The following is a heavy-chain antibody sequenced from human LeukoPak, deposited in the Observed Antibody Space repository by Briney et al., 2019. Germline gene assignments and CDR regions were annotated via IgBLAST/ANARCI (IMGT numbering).Heavy chain of an antibody. CDR1: GFTFSSYW. CDR3: ATYSSSSSFQH. CDR2: IKQDGSEK. V-gene: IGHV3-7*01. D-gene: IGHD6-13*01. Sequence: GESLRLSCAASGFTFSSYWMSWVRQAPGKGLEWVANIKQDGSEKYYVDSVKGRFTISRDNAKNSLYLQMNSLRAEDTAVYYCATYSSSSSFQHWGQGTLVTVSS. J-gene: IGHJ1*01.